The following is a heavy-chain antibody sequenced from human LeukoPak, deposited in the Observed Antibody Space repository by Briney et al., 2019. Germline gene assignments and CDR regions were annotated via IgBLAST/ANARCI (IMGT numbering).Heavy chain of an antibody. V-gene: IGHV4-39*07. CDR3: ARVNLVNTAMSVVNWFDP. J-gene: IGHJ5*02. CDR2: IYYSGST. Sequence: GSLRLSCAASGFTFSSYGMHWVRQPPGKGLEWIGSIYYSGSTYYNPSLKSRVTISVDTSKNQFSLKLSSVTAADTAVYYCARVNLVNTAMSVVNWFDPWGQGTLVTVSS. D-gene: IGHD5-18*01. CDR1: GFTFSSYG.